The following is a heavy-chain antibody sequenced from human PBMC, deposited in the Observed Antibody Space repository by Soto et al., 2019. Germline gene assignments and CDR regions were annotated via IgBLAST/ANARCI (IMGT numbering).Heavy chain of an antibody. Sequence: GGSLRLSCAASGFTFSSYGMSWVRQAPGKGLEWVSGISGSGGSTNYADSVKGRFTISRDNSKNTLYLQMNSLRAEDTAVYYCAKVESVGYYYDSSGYYYDYWGQGTLVTVSS. D-gene: IGHD3-22*01. V-gene: IGHV3-23*01. CDR2: ISGSGGST. CDR1: GFTFSSYG. CDR3: AKVESVGYYYDSSGYYYDY. J-gene: IGHJ4*02.